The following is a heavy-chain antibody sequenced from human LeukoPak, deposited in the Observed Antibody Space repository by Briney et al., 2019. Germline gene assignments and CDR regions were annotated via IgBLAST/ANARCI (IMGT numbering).Heavy chain of an antibody. V-gene: IGHV4-39*01. CDR3: ARQGYSYDLDY. CDR1: GGSISSSSYY. CDR2: IYYSGST. Sequence: SETLSLTCTVSGGSISSSSYYWGWIRQPPGKGLEWIGSIYYSGSTYYNPSLKSRVTTSVDTSKNQFSLKLSSVTAADTAVYYCARQGYSYDLDYWGQGTLVTVSS. D-gene: IGHD5-18*01. J-gene: IGHJ4*02.